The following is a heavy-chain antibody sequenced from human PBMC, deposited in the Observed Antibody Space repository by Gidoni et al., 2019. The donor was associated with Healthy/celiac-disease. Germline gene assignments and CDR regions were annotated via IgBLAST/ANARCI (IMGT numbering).Heavy chain of an antibody. V-gene: IGHV1-46*03. CDR2: INPSGGST. Sequence: QVQLVQSGAEVKKPGASVKVSCKASGYTFTSYYMHWVRQAPGQGLEWMGIINPSGGSTSYAQKFQGRVTMTSDTSTSTVYMELSSLRSEDTAVYYCAYMAAAGTQARYYFDYWGQGTLVTVSS. CDR1: GYTFTSYY. D-gene: IGHD6-13*01. J-gene: IGHJ4*02. CDR3: AYMAAAGTQARYYFDY.